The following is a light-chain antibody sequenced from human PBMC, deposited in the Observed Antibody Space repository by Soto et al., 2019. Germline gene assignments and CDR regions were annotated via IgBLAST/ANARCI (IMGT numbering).Light chain of an antibody. J-gene: IGKJ1*01. Sequence: DVQMTQSPSSLSASVGDRVTITCQASQSIKKSLNWYQQKPGKAPKLLIFAASNLQSGVPSRFSGSGSGTDFTLTISSLQAEDFAAYYCQQNYITPPWTFGPGTKV. CDR1: QSIKKS. CDR2: AAS. CDR3: QQNYITPPWT. V-gene: IGKV1-39*01.